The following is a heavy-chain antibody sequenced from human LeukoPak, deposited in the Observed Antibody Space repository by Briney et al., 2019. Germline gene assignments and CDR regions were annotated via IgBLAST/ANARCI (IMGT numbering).Heavy chain of an antibody. CDR2: ISSSSSTI. CDR1: GFTFSSYS. V-gene: IGHV3-48*04. CDR3: ARDGGLKLDYVWGSYRHDAFDI. J-gene: IGHJ3*02. D-gene: IGHD3-16*02. Sequence: PGGSLRLSCVASGFTFSSYSMNWVRQAPGKGLEWVSSISSSSSTIYYADSVKGRFTISRDNAKNSLYLQMNSLRAEDTAVYYCARDGGLKLDYVWGSYRHDAFDIWGQGTMVTVSS.